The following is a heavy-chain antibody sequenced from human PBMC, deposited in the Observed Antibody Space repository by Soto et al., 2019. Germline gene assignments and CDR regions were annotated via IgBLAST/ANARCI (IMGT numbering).Heavy chain of an antibody. CDR3: ASAVDTAMVIG. J-gene: IGHJ4*02. CDR2: IYSTGST. CDR1: SGSFSTYY. V-gene: IGHV4-4*07. Sequence: SETLSLTCTVSSGSFSTYYWSWIRQPAGKGLEWIGRIYSTGSTLYNTSLKSRITMSVDTSKNQFSLKLSSVTAADTAVYYCASAVDTAMVIGWGQGTLVTSPQ. D-gene: IGHD5-18*01.